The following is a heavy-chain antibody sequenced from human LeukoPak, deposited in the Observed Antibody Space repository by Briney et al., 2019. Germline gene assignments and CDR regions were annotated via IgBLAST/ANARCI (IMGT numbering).Heavy chain of an antibody. CDR3: ATREGTLMTY. CDR2: IYYSGST. Sequence: SQTLSLTCTVSGGSISSGDYYWSWVRQPPGKGLEWIGYIYYSGSTYYNPSLKSRVTISVDTSKNQFSLKLSSVTAADMAVYYCATREGTLMTYWGQGTLVTVSS. CDR1: GGSISSGDYY. V-gene: IGHV4-30-4*08. J-gene: IGHJ4*02. D-gene: IGHD3-10*01.